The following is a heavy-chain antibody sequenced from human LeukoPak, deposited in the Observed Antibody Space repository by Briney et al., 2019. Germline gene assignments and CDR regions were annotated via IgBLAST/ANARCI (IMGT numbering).Heavy chain of an antibody. CDR2: ISSNNYTI. V-gene: IGHV3-11*01. Sequence: GGSLRLSCAASGFIFSDYDMNWIRQAPGKGLEWVSYISSNNYTIYYADSVKGRFTISRDNAKNSLSLQMNSLRAEDTAVYYCARVGWYGVAGTPIDYWGQGTLVTVSS. D-gene: IGHD6-19*01. CDR3: ARVGWYGVAGTPIDY. CDR1: GFIFSDYD. J-gene: IGHJ4*02.